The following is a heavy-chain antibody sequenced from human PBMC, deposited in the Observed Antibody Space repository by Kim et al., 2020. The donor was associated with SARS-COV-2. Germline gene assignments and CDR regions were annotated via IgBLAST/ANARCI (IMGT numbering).Heavy chain of an antibody. CDR3: ARHFHGMDV. CDR2: GTM. Sequence: GTMSYAQKFQGRITMTSDTSTGTVNMELSSLRSEDTAVYYCARHFHGMDVWGQGTTVTVSS. V-gene: IGHV1-46*01. D-gene: IGHD3-3*02. J-gene: IGHJ6*02.